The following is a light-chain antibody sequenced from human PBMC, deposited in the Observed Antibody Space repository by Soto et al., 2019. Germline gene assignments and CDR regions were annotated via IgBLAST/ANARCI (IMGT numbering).Light chain of an antibody. V-gene: IGKV3-11*01. CDR3: QQRSQWPPMT. J-gene: IGKJ5*01. CDR1: QSVSSK. CDR2: DAS. Sequence: EIVMTQSPATLSVSPGERATLSCRASQSVSSKLAWYQQKPGQAPRLLIYDASSRATGVPARFSGSGSGTDFSLTISSLEPEDVAVYYCQQRSQWPPMTFGQGTRLEMK.